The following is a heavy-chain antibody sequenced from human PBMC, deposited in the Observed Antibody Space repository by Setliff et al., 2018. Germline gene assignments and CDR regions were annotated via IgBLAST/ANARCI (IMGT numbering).Heavy chain of an antibody. Sequence: SETLSLTCSVSGDSMGDFYWSWIRQTPGKGLEWIGHISYVGYTVYKPSLQSRVTISLDTSNHQFSLTLSSMTAADTAVYYCARTNYAADYWGPGLLVTVSS. J-gene: IGHJ4*02. V-gene: IGHV4-59*08. CDR1: GDSMGDFY. CDR3: ARTNYAADY. D-gene: IGHD2-2*01. CDR2: ISYVGYT.